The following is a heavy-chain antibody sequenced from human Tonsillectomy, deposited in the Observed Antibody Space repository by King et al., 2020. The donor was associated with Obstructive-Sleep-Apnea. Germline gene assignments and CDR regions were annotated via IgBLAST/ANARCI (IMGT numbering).Heavy chain of an antibody. CDR1: GFTFSSYA. J-gene: IGHJ4*02. CDR3: ANRPGPGIAVAGPSFDY. V-gene: IGHV3-23*04. D-gene: IGHD6-19*01. CDR2: ISGSGGST. Sequence: DVQLVESGGGLVQPGGSLRLSCAASGFTFSSYAMSWVRQAPGKGLEWVSAISGSGGSTYYADSVKGRFTISRDNSKNTLYLQMNSLRAEDTAVYYCANRPGPGIAVAGPSFDYWGQGTLVTVSS.